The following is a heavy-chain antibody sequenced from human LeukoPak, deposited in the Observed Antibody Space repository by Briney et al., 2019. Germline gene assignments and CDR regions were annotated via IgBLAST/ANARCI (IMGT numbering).Heavy chain of an antibody. J-gene: IGHJ4*01. D-gene: IGHD3-22*01. V-gene: IGHV3-53*01. Sequence: PGGSLRLSCAASGFTVSSNYMSWVRQAPGKGLEWVSVIYSGGSTYYADSVKGRFTISRDNSKNTLYLQMNSLRAEDTAVYCCARVRGADYDSSGYYRSLAFDIWGQGTLVTVSS. CDR2: IYSGGST. CDR3: ARVRGADYDSSGYYRSLAFDI. CDR1: GFTVSSNY.